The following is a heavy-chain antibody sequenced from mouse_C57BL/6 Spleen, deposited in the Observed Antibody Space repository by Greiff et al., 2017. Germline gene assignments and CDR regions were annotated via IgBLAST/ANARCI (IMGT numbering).Heavy chain of an antibody. CDR1: GYTFTSYW. V-gene: IGHV1-64*01. Sequence: VQLQQPGAELVKPGASVKLSCKASGYTFTSYWMHWVKQRPGQGLEWIGMIHPNSGSTNYNEKFKSKATLTVDKSSSTAYMQLSSLTSEDSAVYYCARSAYYGSSLDYWGKGTTLTVSS. J-gene: IGHJ2*01. D-gene: IGHD1-1*01. CDR2: IHPNSGST. CDR3: ARSAYYGSSLDY.